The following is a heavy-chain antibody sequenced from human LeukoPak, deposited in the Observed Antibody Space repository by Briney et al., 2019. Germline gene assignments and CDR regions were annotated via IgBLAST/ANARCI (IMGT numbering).Heavy chain of an antibody. CDR2: IYTDGST. CDR3: ATSLITRFDY. Sequence: PGGSLRLSCAVSGFTLNNDWLHWVRQVPGKGLVWVSRIYTDGSTNYADSVKGRFTISRASATNTLYLQMNSLRAEDTAVYYCATSLITRFDYWGQGTLVTVSS. V-gene: IGHV3-74*01. D-gene: IGHD3-16*01. J-gene: IGHJ4*02. CDR1: GFTLNNDW.